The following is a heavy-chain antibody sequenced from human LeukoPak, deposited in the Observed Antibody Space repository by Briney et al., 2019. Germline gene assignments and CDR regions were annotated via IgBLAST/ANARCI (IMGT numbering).Heavy chain of an antibody. Sequence: ASVKVSCKASGYTFTGYYMHWVRQAPGQGLEWMGWINPNSGNTGYAQKFQGRVTMTRNTSISTAYMELSSLRSEDTAVYYCARGGGGFPDYWGQGTLVTVSS. J-gene: IGHJ4*02. D-gene: IGHD1-26*01. CDR2: INPNSGNT. CDR1: GYTFTGYY. CDR3: ARGGGGFPDY. V-gene: IGHV1-8*02.